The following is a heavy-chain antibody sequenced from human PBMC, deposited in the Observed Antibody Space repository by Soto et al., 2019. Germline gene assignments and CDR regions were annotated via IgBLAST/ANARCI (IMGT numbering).Heavy chain of an antibody. CDR3: ASGEMAEMLEY. CDR1: GGSISSGGYY. CDR2: IYHSGST. Sequence: QVQLQESGPGLVKPSQTLSLTCTVSGGSISSGGYYWSWIRQHPGKGLEWIGDIYHSGSTYYNPSIKSRVTISVDTSKNQFSLNLSSVTAADTAVYYCASGEMAEMLEYWGQGTLVTVSS. D-gene: IGHD2-21*01. V-gene: IGHV4-31*03. J-gene: IGHJ4*02.